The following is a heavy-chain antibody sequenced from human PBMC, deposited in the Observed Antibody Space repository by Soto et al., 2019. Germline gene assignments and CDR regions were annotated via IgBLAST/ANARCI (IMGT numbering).Heavy chain of an antibody. CDR3: VMALRPTGSPGYWYFDL. Sequence: QVQLQESGPGLVKPSQTLSLTCTVSGVSITTGGRFWSWVRQLPGKGLDWIGYIYYTGNTGYNPSPQSRVTISVDTSKNHFSLNLRSVTAADTALYHSVMALRPTGSPGYWYFDLWGRGTLVTVSS. CDR1: GVSITTGGRF. CDR2: IYYTGNT. J-gene: IGHJ2*01. V-gene: IGHV4-31*03. D-gene: IGHD1-1*01.